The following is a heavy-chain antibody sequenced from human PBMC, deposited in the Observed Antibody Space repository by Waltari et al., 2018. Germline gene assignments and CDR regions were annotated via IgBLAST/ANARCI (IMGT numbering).Heavy chain of an antibody. CDR1: GYTFTGYY. CDR2: INPNSGGT. Sequence: QVQLVQSGAEVKKPGASVKVSCKASGYTFTGYYMHWVRQAPGQGLEWMGWINPNSGGTNYAQKFQGRVTMTRDTSISTAYMELSRLRSDDTAVYYCARDYCSGGSCYFGRGFRYFDYWGQGTLVTVSS. D-gene: IGHD2-15*01. CDR3: ARDYCSGGSCYFGRGFRYFDY. J-gene: IGHJ4*02. V-gene: IGHV1-2*02.